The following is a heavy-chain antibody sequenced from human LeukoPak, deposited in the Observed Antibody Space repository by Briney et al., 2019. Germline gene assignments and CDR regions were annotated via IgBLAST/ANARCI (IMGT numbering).Heavy chain of an antibody. Sequence: GGSLRLSCAASGFIFTNCAMSWVRQAPGKGLEWVSSISASGSSTYYADSVKGRFTISRDNSRDTVFLQMDSLRGDDTAVYYCAEVLTGYYNLFGHWGQGTLVTVAT. CDR2: ISASGSST. CDR1: GFIFTNCA. J-gene: IGHJ4*02. V-gene: IGHV3-23*01. CDR3: AEVLTGYYNLFGH. D-gene: IGHD3-9*01.